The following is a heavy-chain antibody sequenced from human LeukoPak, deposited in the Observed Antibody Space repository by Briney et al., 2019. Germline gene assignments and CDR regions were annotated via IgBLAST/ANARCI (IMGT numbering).Heavy chain of an antibody. V-gene: IGHV3-30*02. CDR3: ARVRDYYDSRGYYFEYFDH. D-gene: IGHD3-22*01. J-gene: IGHJ1*01. CDR1: GFTFGSYG. Sequence: GGSLRLTCAASGFTFGSYGMHWVRQAPGKGLDWVAFMRYDGSNKYYADSVKGRFTISRDNSKNTLYLQMNSLRAEDTAVYYCARVRDYYDSRGYYFEYFDHWGQGTLVTVSS. CDR2: MRYDGSNK.